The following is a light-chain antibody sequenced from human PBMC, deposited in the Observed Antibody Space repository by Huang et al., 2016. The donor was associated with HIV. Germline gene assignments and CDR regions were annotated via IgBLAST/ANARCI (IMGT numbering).Light chain of an antibody. CDR1: QDIARF. CDR2: EAF. J-gene: IGKJ1*01. CDR3: QQYDGLPPWT. Sequence: DIQMTQSPSSLSASIGDKVTITCQATQDIARFLNWYQQKPGQAPKLLIYEAFTLQTGVPSRFSGSGSGTDFSFTISSLQPEDIATYYCQQYDGLPPWTFGQGTKVEIQ. V-gene: IGKV1-33*01.